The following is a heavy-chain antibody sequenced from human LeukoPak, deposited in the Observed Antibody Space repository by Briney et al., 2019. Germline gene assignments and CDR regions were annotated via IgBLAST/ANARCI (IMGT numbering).Heavy chain of an antibody. Sequence: SETLSLTCTVSGGSISSSSYYWGWIRQPPGKGLEWIGSIYYSGSTYYNPSLKSRVTISVDTSKNQFSLKLSPVTAADTAVYYCARLQVPFSNWFDPWGQGTLVTVSS. J-gene: IGHJ5*02. V-gene: IGHV4-39*01. D-gene: IGHD1-1*01. CDR1: GGSISSSSYY. CDR3: ARLQVPFSNWFDP. CDR2: IYYSGST.